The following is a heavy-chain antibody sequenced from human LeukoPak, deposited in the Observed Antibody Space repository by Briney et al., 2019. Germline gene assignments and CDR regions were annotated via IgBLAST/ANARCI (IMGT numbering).Heavy chain of an antibody. Sequence: PGGSLRLSCAASVFTFSNYWMSWVRQAPGKGLEWVANIKQDGSEKSYVDSVKGRFTISRDNAKSSLYLQMNSLRAEDTAVYYCARRGYLVGNYNAIDMWGLGTMVTVSS. D-gene: IGHD4-11*01. CDR2: IKQDGSEK. CDR1: VFTFSNYW. J-gene: IGHJ3*02. CDR3: ARRGYLVGNYNAIDM. V-gene: IGHV3-7*01.